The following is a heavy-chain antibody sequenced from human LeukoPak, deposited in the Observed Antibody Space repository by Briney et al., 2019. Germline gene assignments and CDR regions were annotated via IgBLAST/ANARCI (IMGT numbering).Heavy chain of an antibody. CDR1: GGSISSSSYY. Sequence: SETLSLTCTVSGGSISSSSYYWGWIRQPPGKGLEWIGSIYYSGSTYYNPSLKSRVTISVDTSKNQFSLKLSSVTAADTAVYYCARSTLEMATTFDPWGQGTLVTVSS. CDR2: IYYSGST. J-gene: IGHJ5*02. D-gene: IGHD5-24*01. V-gene: IGHV4-39*07. CDR3: ARSTLEMATTFDP.